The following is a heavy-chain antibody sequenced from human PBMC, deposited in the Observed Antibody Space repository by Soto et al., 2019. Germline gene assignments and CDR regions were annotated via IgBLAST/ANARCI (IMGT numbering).Heavy chain of an antibody. CDR1: GFTFSSYA. Sequence: GGSLRLSCAASGFTFSSYAIHWVRQAPGKGLEWVAAISKDGNNEYYADSVKGRFTISRDNAKNSLYLQMNSLRAEDTAVYYCARVGGGIAAAPTNYWGQGTLVTVSS. CDR2: ISKDGNNE. CDR3: ARVGGGIAAAPTNY. J-gene: IGHJ4*02. D-gene: IGHD6-13*01. V-gene: IGHV3-30-3*01.